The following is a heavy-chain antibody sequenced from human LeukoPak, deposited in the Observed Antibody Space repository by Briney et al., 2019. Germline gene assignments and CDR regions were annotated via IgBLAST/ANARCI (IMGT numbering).Heavy chain of an antibody. V-gene: IGHV1-46*01. CDR2: INPSGGST. D-gene: IGHD2-15*01. CDR3: ARDLGSRGSPDY. CDR1: GYTFTSYY. Sequence: ASVKVSCKASGYTFTSYYMHWVRQAPGQGLEGMGIINPSGGSTSYAQKFQGRVTMTRDMSTSTVYMELSSLRSEDTAVYYCARDLGSRGSPDYWGQGTLVTVSS. J-gene: IGHJ4*02.